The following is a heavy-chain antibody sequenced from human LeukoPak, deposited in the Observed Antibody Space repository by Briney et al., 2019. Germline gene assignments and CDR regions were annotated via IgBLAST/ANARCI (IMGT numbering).Heavy chain of an antibody. J-gene: IGHJ6*03. Sequence: PGGSLRLSFAASGFTFKTYAMIWVRQAPGKGREWVSAISGTGADTYYADVGKGRFTISRDNSKNTLYLQLNTLRAEDTATYYCAKGGLQYPPGYYYYLEVWGKGTTVTVSS. D-gene: IGHD4-11*01. V-gene: IGHV3-23*01. CDR2: ISGTGADT. CDR1: GFTFKTYA. CDR3: AKGGLQYPPGYYYYLEV.